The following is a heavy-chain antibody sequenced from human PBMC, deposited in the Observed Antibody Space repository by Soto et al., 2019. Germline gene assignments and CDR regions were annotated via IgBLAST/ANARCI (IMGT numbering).Heavy chain of an antibody. J-gene: IGHJ6*02. D-gene: IGHD2-2*01. V-gene: IGHV3-30*18. CDR2: ISYDGSNK. CDR1: GFTFSSYG. Sequence: QVQLVESVGGVVQPGRSLRLSCAASGFTFSSYGMHWVRQAPGKGLEWVAVISYDGSNKYYADSVKGPFTISRDNSKNTLYLQRASLRAEDTAVYYCAKGPAIVLVPAAMNYYYGMDVWGQGTTVTVSS. CDR3: AKGPAIVLVPAAMNYYYGMDV.